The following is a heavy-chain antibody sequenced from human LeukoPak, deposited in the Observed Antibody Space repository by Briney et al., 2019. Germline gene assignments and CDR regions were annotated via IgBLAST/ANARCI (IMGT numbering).Heavy chain of an antibody. J-gene: IGHJ6*02. CDR3: ARGRPYYYFWSGPYHYYGMDV. D-gene: IGHD3-3*01. V-gene: IGHV4-34*01. Sequence: SETPSLTCAVYGGSFSGYYWSWIRQPPGKGLEWIGEINHSGSTNYNPSLKSRVTISVDTPKNQFSLKLSSVTAADTAVYYCARGRPYYYFWSGPYHYYGMDVWGQGTTVTVSS. CDR1: GGSFSGYY. CDR2: INHSGST.